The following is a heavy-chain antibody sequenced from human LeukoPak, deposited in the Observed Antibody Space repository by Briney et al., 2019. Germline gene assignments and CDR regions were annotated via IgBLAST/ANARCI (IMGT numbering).Heavy chain of an antibody. CDR1: GFTFSSYW. D-gene: IGHD5-12*01. Sequence: GGSLRLSCAASGFTFSSYWMSWVRQAPGKGLEWVANIKQDGSEKYYVDSVKGRFTVSRDNAKNSLYLQMNSLRAEDTAVFYCAKSTGYGYGGDWFDPWGQGILVTVSS. CDR2: IKQDGSEK. CDR3: AKSTGYGYGGDWFDP. J-gene: IGHJ5*02. V-gene: IGHV3-7*02.